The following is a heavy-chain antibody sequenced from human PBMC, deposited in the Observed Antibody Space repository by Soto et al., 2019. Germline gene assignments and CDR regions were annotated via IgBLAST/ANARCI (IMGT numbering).Heavy chain of an antibody. J-gene: IGHJ5*02. CDR3: AKDQVTSGWYKWSWFGP. V-gene: IGHV3-30*18. Sequence: GGCLRLSCAASGFTFSSYGMDWVRQAPGKGLEWVSFISYDGRNKDYADSVKGRFTISRDNSKNTLYPQMNSLRAEDTAVYYCAKDQVTSGWYKWSWFGPWGQGTLVTVSS. CDR2: ISYDGRNK. D-gene: IGHD6-19*01. CDR1: GFTFSSYG.